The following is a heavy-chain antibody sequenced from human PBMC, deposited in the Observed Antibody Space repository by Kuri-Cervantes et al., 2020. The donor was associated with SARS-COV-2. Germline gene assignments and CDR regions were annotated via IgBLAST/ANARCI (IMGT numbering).Heavy chain of an antibody. Sequence: GESLKSSCAASGFTFSSYGMHWVRQAPGKGLEWVAFIRYDGSNKYYADSVKGRFTISRDNSKNTLYLQMNSLRAEDTAVYYCAKDFWSGYYYFDYWGQGTLVTVSS. D-gene: IGHD3-3*01. CDR3: AKDFWSGYYYFDY. V-gene: IGHV3-30*02. CDR2: IRYDGSNK. CDR1: GFTFSSYG. J-gene: IGHJ4*02.